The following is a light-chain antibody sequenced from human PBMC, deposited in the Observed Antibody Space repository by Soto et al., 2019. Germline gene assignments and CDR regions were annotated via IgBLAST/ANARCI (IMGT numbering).Light chain of an antibody. V-gene: IGKV1-27*01. J-gene: IGKJ1*01. Sequence: DIQMTQSPSSLSASVGDRVTITCRASQGISKYIAWYQQKPGKVPKLLIYGASTLQSGVPSRFSGSGSGTDFTLTISSLQPEDVATYSCLSYNSAFPTFDQGTKVEIK. CDR2: GAS. CDR3: LSYNSAFPT. CDR1: QGISKY.